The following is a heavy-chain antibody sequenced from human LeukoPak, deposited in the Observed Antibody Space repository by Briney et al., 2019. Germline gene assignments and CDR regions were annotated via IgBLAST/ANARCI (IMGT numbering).Heavy chain of an antibody. V-gene: IGHV3-30*03. CDR3: ASHSSSFEFDY. Sequence: GSLRLSCAASGFTFSSYGMHWVRQAPGKGLEWVAVISYDGSNKYYADSVKGRFTISRDNSKNTLYLQMNSLRAEDTAVYYCASHSSSFEFDYWGQGTLVTVSS. D-gene: IGHD6-13*01. CDR2: ISYDGSNK. J-gene: IGHJ4*02. CDR1: GFTFSSYG.